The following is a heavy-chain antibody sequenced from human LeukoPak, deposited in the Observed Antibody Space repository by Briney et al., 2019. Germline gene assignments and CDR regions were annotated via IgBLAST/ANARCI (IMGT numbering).Heavy chain of an antibody. CDR3: ARAQVGATDWFDP. CDR2: IYHSGST. J-gene: IGHJ5*02. D-gene: IGHD1-26*01. Sequence: PSETLSLTCAVSGYSISSGYSWGWIRQPPGKGLEWIGSIYHSGSTYYNPSLKSRVTISVDTSKNQFSLKLSSVTAADTAVYYCARAQVGATDWFDPWGQGTLVTVSS. V-gene: IGHV4-38-2*01. CDR1: GYSISSGYS.